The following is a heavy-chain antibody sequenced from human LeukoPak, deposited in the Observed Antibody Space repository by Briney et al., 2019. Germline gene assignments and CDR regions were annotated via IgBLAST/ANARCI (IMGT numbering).Heavy chain of an antibody. Sequence: ASVKVSCKASGYTFTGYYMHWVRQAPGQGLEWMGWINPNSGGTNYAQKFQGRVTMTRDTSISTAYMELSRLRSDDTAVYYCARESIAAAGTGVSWFDPWGQGTLVTVSS. CDR3: ARESIAAAGTGVSWFDP. CDR2: INPNSGGT. V-gene: IGHV1-2*02. J-gene: IGHJ5*02. D-gene: IGHD6-13*01. CDR1: GYTFTGYY.